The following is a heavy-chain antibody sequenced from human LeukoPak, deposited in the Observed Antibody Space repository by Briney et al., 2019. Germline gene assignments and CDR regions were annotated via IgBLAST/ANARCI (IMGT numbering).Heavy chain of an antibody. CDR2: IIPIFGTA. CDR3: ALSGAIFGVVITPFVDA. CDR1: GGTFSSYA. V-gene: IGHV1-69*05. J-gene: IGHJ6*04. Sequence: ASVKVSCKASGGTFSSYAISWVRQAPGQGLEWMGGIIPIFGTANYAQKFQGRVKITTDESTSTAYMELSSLRSEDTAVYYCALSGAIFGVVITPFVDAWGKGTTVTVSS. D-gene: IGHD3-3*01.